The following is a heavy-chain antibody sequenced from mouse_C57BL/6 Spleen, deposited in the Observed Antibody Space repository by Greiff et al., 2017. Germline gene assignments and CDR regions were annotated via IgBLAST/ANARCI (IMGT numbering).Heavy chain of an antibody. CDR3: ARSGGYGNYVGDY. CDR2: IDPSDSET. Sequence: QVQLQQPGAELVRPGSSVKLSCKASGYTFTSYWMHWVKQRPIQGLEWIGNIDPSDSETHYNQKFKDKATLTVDKSSSTAYMQLSSLTSEDSAVYYCARSGGYGNYVGDYWGQGTTLTVSS. V-gene: IGHV1-52*01. D-gene: IGHD2-1*01. CDR1: GYTFTSYW. J-gene: IGHJ2*01.